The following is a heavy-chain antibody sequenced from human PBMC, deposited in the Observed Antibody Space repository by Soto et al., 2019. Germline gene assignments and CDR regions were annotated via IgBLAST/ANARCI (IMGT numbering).Heavy chain of an antibody. Sequence: GGSLRLSCAASGFTFSSYWMSWVRQAPGTGLEWVANIKQDGSEKYYVDSVKGRFTISRDNAKNSLYLQMNSLRAEDAAVYYCARDIGDSRSWCYYCYGMDVWGQGTTVTVSS. V-gene: IGHV3-7*01. D-gene: IGHD6-13*01. CDR3: ARDIGDSRSWCYYCYGMDV. CDR2: IKQDGSEK. J-gene: IGHJ6*02. CDR1: GFTFSSYW.